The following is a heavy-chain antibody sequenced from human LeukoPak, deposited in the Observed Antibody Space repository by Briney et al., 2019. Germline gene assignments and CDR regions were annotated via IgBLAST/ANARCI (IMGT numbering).Heavy chain of an antibody. Sequence: SQTLSLTCTVSGGSIGSGGYYWSWIRQHPGKGLEWIGYIYYSGSTYYNPSLRSQVNISLDTSKNQFSLKLNSVTAADTAVYYCARVGGYSGYAATWGQGTLVTVSS. V-gene: IGHV4-31*01. CDR3: ARVGGYSGYAAT. CDR2: IYYSGST. J-gene: IGHJ5*02. CDR1: GGSIGSGGYY. D-gene: IGHD5-12*01.